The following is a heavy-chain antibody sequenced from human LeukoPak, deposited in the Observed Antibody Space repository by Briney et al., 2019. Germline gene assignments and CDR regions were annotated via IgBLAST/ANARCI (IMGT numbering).Heavy chain of an antibody. J-gene: IGHJ3*02. Sequence: GGSLRLSCAASGFTFSSYGMHWVRQAPGKGLEWVAVISYDGSKKYYADSVKGRFTISRDNSKNTLDLQMNNLRAEDTAVYCCARVARRTYRDDDAINIWGQGTMVTVSS. CDR1: GFTFSSYG. D-gene: IGHD4-11*01. CDR3: ARVARRTYRDDDAINI. CDR2: ISYDGSKK. V-gene: IGHV3-30*03.